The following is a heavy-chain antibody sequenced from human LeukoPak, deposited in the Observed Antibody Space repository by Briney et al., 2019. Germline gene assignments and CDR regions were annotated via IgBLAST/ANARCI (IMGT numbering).Heavy chain of an antibody. D-gene: IGHD3-10*01. V-gene: IGHV3-30*02. CDR1: GFTFSSYS. CDR2: IRYEGSSK. J-gene: IGHJ5*02. CDR3: AKDLLRDRWFGES. Sequence: GGSLRLSCAASGFTFSSYSMNWVRQAPDKGLEWVAFIRYEGSSKYYADSVKGRFTISRDNSKNTLYLQMDSLRLEDTAVYYCAKDLLRDRWFGESWGQGTLVTVSS.